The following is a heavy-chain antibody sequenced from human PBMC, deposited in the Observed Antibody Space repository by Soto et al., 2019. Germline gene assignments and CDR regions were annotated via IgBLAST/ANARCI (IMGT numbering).Heavy chain of an antibody. V-gene: IGHV4-59*01. CDR3: ARGGNRYSNTASGVGGFDF. J-gene: IGHJ4*02. CDR1: GVSISSSY. Sequence: SETLSLTCTVSGVSISSSYWSWIRQSPGTGLEWIGYIYYTGTTNYNPSLKRRVTISLDTAKNQFSLNVNSLTTADTAVYFCARGGNRYSNTASGVGGFDFWGQGTLVTVSS. CDR2: IYYTGTT. D-gene: IGHD5-12*01.